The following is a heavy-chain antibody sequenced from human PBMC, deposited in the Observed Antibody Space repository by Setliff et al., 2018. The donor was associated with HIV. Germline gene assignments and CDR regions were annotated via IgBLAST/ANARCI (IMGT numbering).Heavy chain of an antibody. CDR1: DGSISSQY. D-gene: IGHD3-22*01. V-gene: IGHV4-59*08. J-gene: IGHJ4*02. Sequence: SETLSLTCTVSDGSISSQYWSWIRQPPGKGLEWVGSIYYTGNTNYNPSLKSRATISLDRPKMQFSLKLSSVTAADTAVYYCARAPGAYYYDSSGYPIGIRFDYWGQGTLVTVSS. CDR3: ARAPGAYYYDSSGYPIGIRFDY. CDR2: IYYTGNT.